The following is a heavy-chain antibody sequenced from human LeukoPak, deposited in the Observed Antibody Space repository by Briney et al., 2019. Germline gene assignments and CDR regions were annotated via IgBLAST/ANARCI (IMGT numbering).Heavy chain of an antibody. CDR2: IWPDDSDK. D-gene: IGHD2-2*01. Sequence: GESLKIPCKGSGYSFTSYWIGWVRQVPGKGLEWMGIIWPDDSDKRYSPSFQGQVTISADKSISTAYLQWSSLKASDTAMYYCARQGKDGHRVVDYWGQGTLVTVSS. CDR1: GYSFTSYW. V-gene: IGHV5-51*01. CDR3: ARQGKDGHRVVDY. J-gene: IGHJ4*02.